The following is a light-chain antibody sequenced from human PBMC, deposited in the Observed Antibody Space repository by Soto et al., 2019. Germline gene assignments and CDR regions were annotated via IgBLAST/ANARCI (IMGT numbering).Light chain of an antibody. J-gene: IGKJ4*01. Sequence: DIQLTQSPSFLSASVGDRVIITCRASQGINDYLAWYQQKPGKAPKLLIYAASTLQSEVPSRFSGSASGTEFTLTISSLQPEDFATYYCQQFNTYPLTFGGGTNVEVK. V-gene: IGKV1-9*01. CDR3: QQFNTYPLT. CDR1: QGINDY. CDR2: AAS.